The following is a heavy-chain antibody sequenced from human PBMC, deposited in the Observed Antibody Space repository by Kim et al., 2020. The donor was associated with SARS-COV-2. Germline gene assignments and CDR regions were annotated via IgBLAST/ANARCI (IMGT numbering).Heavy chain of an antibody. D-gene: IGHD3-9*01. J-gene: IGHJ3*02. CDR1: GFTFSSNY. V-gene: IGHV3-53*01. CDR3: ARDKGDAPSILTGYLDAFDI. CDR2: IYSGCST. Sequence: GGSLRLSCAASGFTFSSNYMRLVRQAPGKGLEWVSVIYSGCSTYYASSVKGRFTISRDNSKNTLYLQMNSLRAEDTAVYYCARDKGDAPSILTGYLDAFDIWGQGTMVTVSS.